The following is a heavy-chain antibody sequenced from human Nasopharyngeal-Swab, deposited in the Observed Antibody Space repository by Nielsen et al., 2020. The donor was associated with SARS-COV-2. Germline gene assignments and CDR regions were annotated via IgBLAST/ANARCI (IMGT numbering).Heavy chain of an antibody. V-gene: IGHV1-46*01. D-gene: IGHD3-10*01. J-gene: IGHJ4*02. CDR2: INPSGGST. Sequence: WVRQAPGQGLEWMGIINPSGGSTSYAQKFQGRVTMTRDTTTSTVYMELSSLRSEDTAVYYCARVISVGEYSFDYWGQGTLVTVSS. CDR3: ARVISVGEYSFDY.